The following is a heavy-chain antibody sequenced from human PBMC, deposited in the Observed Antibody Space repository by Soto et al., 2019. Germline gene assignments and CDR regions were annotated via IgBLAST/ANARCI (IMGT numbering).Heavy chain of an antibody. CDR2: INHSGST. J-gene: IGHJ4*02. V-gene: IGHV4-34*01. D-gene: IGHD3-3*01. CDR1: GGSFSGYY. Sequence: QVQLQQWGAGLLKPSETLSLTCAVYGGSFSGYYWSWIHQPPGKGLEWIGEINHSGSTNYNPSLKSRVTISVDTSKNQFSLKLSSVTAADTAVYYCARGKTYYDFWSGRSGDESDYWGQGTLVTVSS. CDR3: ARGKTYYDFWSGRSGDESDY.